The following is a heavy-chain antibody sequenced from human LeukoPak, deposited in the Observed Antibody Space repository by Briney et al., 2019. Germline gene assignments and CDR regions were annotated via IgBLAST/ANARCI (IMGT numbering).Heavy chain of an antibody. CDR2: IYYSGST. CDR3: ARDVSGGRLGDLDV. CDR1: GGSISSSSYY. Sequence: PSETLSLTCTVSGGSISSSSYYWGWIRQPPGKGLEWIGSIYYSGSTYYNPSLKSRVTISVDTSKNQFSLKLSSVTAADTAVYYCARDVSGGRLGDLDVWGKGTTVTVSS. D-gene: IGHD1-26*01. J-gene: IGHJ6*04. V-gene: IGHV4-39*07.